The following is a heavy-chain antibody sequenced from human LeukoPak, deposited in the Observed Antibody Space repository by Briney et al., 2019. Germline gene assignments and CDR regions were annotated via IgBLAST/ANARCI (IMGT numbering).Heavy chain of an antibody. Sequence: ASVKVSCKVSGYTLTELSMHWVRQAPGKGLEWMGGFDPEDGETIYAQKFQGRVTMTEDTSTDTAYMELSSLRSEDTAVYYCATGLSIVGATYFDYWGQGTLVTVSS. CDR1: GYTLTELS. D-gene: IGHD1-26*01. CDR2: FDPEDGET. V-gene: IGHV1-24*01. J-gene: IGHJ4*02. CDR3: ATGLSIVGATYFDY.